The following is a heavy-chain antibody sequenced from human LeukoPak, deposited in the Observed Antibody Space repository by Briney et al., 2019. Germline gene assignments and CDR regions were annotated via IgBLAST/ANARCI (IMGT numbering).Heavy chain of an antibody. CDR1: GGSISSYY. Sequence: PSETLSLTCTVSGGSISSYYWSWIRQPPGKGLEWIGYIYYSGSTNYNPSLKSRVTISVDTSKNQFSLKLSSVTAADTAVYYCARSPYFYGSSGYLFDYWGQGTPVTVSS. CDR3: ARSPYFYGSSGYLFDY. CDR2: IYYSGST. V-gene: IGHV4-59*08. D-gene: IGHD3-22*01. J-gene: IGHJ4*02.